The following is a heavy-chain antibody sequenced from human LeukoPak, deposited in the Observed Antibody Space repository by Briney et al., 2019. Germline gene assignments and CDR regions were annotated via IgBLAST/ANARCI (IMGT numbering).Heavy chain of an antibody. D-gene: IGHD5-18*01. V-gene: IGHV4-4*02. CDR3: ASIIVDTAMVGLYYFDY. J-gene: IGHJ4*02. CDR1: GGSISSSNW. CDR2: IYHSGST. Sequence: PSETLSLTCAVSGGSISSSNWWSWVRQPPGKGLEWIGEIYHSGSTNYNPSLKSRVTISVDKSKNQFSLKLSSETAADTAVYYCASIIVDTAMVGLYYFDYWGQGTLVTVSS.